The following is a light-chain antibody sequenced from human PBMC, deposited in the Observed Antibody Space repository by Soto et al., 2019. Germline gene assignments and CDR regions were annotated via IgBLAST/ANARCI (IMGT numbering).Light chain of an antibody. J-gene: IGLJ1*01. CDR2: DVS. Sequence: QSALTQPASVSGPPGQSITISCTGTSSDFGGYNYVSWYQQHPGKAPKLMIYDVSNRPSGVSNRFSGSKSGNTASLTISGLQAEDEADYYCSSYTSSSTLRVFGTGTKVTVL. CDR3: SSYTSSSTLRV. CDR1: SSDFGGYNY. V-gene: IGLV2-14*01.